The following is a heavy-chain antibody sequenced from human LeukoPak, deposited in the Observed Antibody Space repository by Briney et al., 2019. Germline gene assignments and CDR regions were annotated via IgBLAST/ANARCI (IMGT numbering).Heavy chain of an antibody. CDR1: GFTFSDYY. CDR3: VRSPAGGMYSSSWAFDY. J-gene: IGHJ4*02. Sequence: PGGSLRLSCAASGFTFSDYYMSWIRQAPGKGLEWVSYISSSGSTIYYADSVKGRFTISRENAKNSLYLQMNSLRAGDTAVYYCVRSPAGGMYSSSWAFDYWGQGTLVTVSS. CDR2: ISSSGSTI. V-gene: IGHV3-11*04. D-gene: IGHD6-6*01.